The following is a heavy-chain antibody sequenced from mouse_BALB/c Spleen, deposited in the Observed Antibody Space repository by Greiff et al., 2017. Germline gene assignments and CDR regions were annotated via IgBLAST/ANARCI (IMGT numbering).Heavy chain of an antibody. CDR2: IRNKANGYTT. J-gene: IGHJ2*01. V-gene: IGHV7-3*02. CDR1: GFTFTDYY. CDR3: ARDDDYYFDY. D-gene: IGHD2-4*01. Sequence: EVMVVESGGGLVQPGGSLRLSCATSGFTFTDYYMSWVRQPPGKALEWLGFIRNKANGYTTEYSASVKGRFTISRDNSQSILYLQMNTLRAEDSATYYCARDDDYYFDYWGQGTTLTVSS.